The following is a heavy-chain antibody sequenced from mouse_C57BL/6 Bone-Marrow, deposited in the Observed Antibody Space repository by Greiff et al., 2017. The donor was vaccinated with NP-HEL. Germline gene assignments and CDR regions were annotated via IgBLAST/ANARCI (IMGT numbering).Heavy chain of an antibody. V-gene: IGHV1-20*01. Sequence: VQLKESGPELVPPGEEGKRAGKEDGYAGTFDFIPFFMQIPFPLLSFLFLLPPYNGETFYNQKFKGKATLTVDKSSSTAHMELRSLTSEDSAVYYCARSPYDYDADYWGQGTTLTVSS. CDR1: GYAGTFDF. CDR2: LPPYNGET. D-gene: IGHD2-4*01. CDR3: ARSPYDYDADY. J-gene: IGHJ2*01.